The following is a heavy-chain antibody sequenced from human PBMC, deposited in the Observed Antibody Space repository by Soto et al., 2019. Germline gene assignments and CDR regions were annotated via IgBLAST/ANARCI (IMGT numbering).Heavy chain of an antibody. D-gene: IGHD6-19*01. Sequence: GASLKISCKGAGYSFTSYWIGWVRQMPGKGLEWMGIIYPGDSDTRYSPSFQGQVTISADKSISTAYLQWSSLKASDTAMYYCARLREAGKHSYGVDVWGQGITVTVAS. CDR2: IYPGDSDT. J-gene: IGHJ6*02. CDR1: GYSFTSYW. V-gene: IGHV5-51*01. CDR3: ARLREAGKHSYGVDV.